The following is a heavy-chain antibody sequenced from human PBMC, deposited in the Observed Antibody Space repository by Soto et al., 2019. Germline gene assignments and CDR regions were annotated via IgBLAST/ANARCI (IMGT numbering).Heavy chain of an antibody. D-gene: IGHD3-10*01. V-gene: IGHV1-2*02. J-gene: IGHJ4*02. CDR1: GYTFTDNY. CDR3: ARAYSGSGSPKF. Sequence: QVQLVQSGAEVKKPGASVKVSCKASGYTFTDNYLHWVRQAPGQGLEWMGWINPKSGGTDFAQKFQGRVTMTRDTAITTAYMELSRLRSDDTAVYYCARAYSGSGSPKFWGQGTLVTVSS. CDR2: INPKSGGT.